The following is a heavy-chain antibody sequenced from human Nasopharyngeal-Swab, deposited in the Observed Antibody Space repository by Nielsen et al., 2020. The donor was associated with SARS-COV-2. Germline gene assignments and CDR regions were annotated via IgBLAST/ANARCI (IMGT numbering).Heavy chain of an antibody. CDR3: ARGVYVVVPAANGDY. J-gene: IGHJ4*02. V-gene: IGHV3-30*03. CDR2: ISYDGSNK. CDR1: GLTFSRYG. D-gene: IGHD2-2*01. Sequence: LTCAASGLTFSRYGMHWVRQAPGKGLEWVAVISYDGSNKYYADSVKGRFTISRDNSKNTLYLQMNSLRAEDTAVYYCARGVYVVVPAANGDYWGQGTLVTVSS.